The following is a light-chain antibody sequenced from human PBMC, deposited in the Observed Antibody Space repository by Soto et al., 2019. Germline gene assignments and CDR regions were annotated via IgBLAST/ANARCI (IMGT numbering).Light chain of an antibody. CDR3: SSYTTTMTNV. Sequence: QSVLTQPASVSGSPGQSITISCTGTSSDVGGFNSVSWYQLRPGTAPKLILYDVVDRPSGVSYRFSGSKSGNTASLTISGPQAAAGADFFCSSYTTTMTNVFGSGTKVTVL. CDR1: SSDVGGFNS. CDR2: DVV. J-gene: IGLJ1*01. V-gene: IGLV2-14*03.